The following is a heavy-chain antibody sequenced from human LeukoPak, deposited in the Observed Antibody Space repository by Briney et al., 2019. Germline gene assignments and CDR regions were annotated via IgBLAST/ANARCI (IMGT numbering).Heavy chain of an antibody. Sequence: ASVKVSCKASGYTFTGYYMDWVRQAPGQGLEWMGWINPNSGGTNYAQKFQGRVTMTRDTSISTAYMELSRLRSDDTAVYYCARAARWELLDYFDYWGQGTLVTVSS. CDR2: INPNSGGT. CDR3: ARAARWELLDYFDY. J-gene: IGHJ4*02. D-gene: IGHD1-26*01. CDR1: GYTFTGYY. V-gene: IGHV1-2*02.